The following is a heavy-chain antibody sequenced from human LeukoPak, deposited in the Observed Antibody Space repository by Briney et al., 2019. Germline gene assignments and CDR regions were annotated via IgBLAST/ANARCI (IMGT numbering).Heavy chain of an antibody. J-gene: IGHJ4*02. D-gene: IGHD6-13*01. Sequence: PGGSLRLSCAASGFTFSNYAMSWVRQAPGKGLEWVPSMSATSGSTFYADSVRGRFTISRDNSKNTLYLQMHSLRAEDTALYYCAKARTYSYSSSWPDDYWGQGTLVTVSS. CDR3: AKARTYSYSSSWPDDY. V-gene: IGHV3-23*01. CDR2: MSATSGST. CDR1: GFTFSNYA.